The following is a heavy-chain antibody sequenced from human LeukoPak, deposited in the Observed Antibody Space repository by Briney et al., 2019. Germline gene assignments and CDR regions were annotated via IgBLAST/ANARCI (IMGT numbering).Heavy chain of an antibody. CDR1: GGSFSGYY. J-gene: IGHJ4*02. D-gene: IGHD6-13*01. CDR2: INHSGST. Sequence: PSETLSLTCAVYGGSFSGYYWSWIRQPPGKGLEWIGEINHSGSTNYNPSLKSRVTISVDTSKNQFSLKLSSVTAADTAVYYCARVPIAAAGRYHFDYWGQGTLVTVSS. V-gene: IGHV4-34*01. CDR3: ARVPIAAAGRYHFDY.